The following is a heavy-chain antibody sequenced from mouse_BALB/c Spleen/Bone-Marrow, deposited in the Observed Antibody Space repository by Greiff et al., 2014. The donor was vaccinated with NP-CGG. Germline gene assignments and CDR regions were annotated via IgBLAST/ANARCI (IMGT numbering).Heavy chain of an antibody. J-gene: IGHJ2*01. V-gene: IGHV7-3*02. CDR2: IRNKANGYTT. CDR3: ARDKGRVFFDY. CDR1: GFTFTDYY. Sequence: VQLQQSGGGLVQPGGSLRLSCATSGFTFTDYYMNWVRQPPGKALEWLGFIRNKANGYTTEYSAPVKGRFTISRDNSQNILYLQMNTLRAEDSATYYCARDKGRVFFDYWGQGTTLTVSS.